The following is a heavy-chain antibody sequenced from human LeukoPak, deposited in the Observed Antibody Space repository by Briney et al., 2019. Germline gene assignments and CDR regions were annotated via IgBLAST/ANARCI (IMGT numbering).Heavy chain of an antibody. V-gene: IGHV4-61*02. D-gene: IGHD3-22*01. J-gene: IGHJ4*02. CDR1: GGSISSGSYY. CDR3: ARAPYYDNSYY. Sequence: SETLSLSCTVSGGSISSGSYYWSWIRQPAGKGLEWIGRIYTSGSTNYNPSLKSRVTISVDTSKNQFSLKLSSVTAADTAVYYCARAPYYDNSYYWGQGTLVTVSS. CDR2: IYTSGST.